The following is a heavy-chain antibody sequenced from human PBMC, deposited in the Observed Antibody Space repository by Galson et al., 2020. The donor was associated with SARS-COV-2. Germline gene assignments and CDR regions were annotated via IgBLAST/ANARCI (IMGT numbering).Heavy chain of an antibody. Sequence: SPKISRAASKFDINTYAMSWVRQTPGNGLEWVSTISGSGRDISYADPVKGRFTISRDNSKKTLSLQMNSLRAEDTAIYYCAKEGPYSDGSRTVEAAFDVWGQGTLVTVSS. V-gene: IGHV3-23*01. CDR2: ISGSGRDI. CDR1: KFDINTYA. D-gene: IGHD5-12*01. CDR3: AKEGPYSDGSRTVEAAFDV. J-gene: IGHJ3*01.